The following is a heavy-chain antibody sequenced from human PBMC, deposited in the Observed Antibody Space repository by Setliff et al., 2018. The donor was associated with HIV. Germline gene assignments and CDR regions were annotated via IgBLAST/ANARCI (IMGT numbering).Heavy chain of an antibody. D-gene: IGHD3-22*01. V-gene: IGHV1-58*01. J-gene: IGHJ3*02. CDR3: AREPRESSGYYYRYGLDI. Sequence: SVKVSCKASGFTFTNSAVQWVRQARGQRLEWIGWIVVGSGNTNYAQKFQERVTITRDMSTSRAYMELISLRSEDTAVYYCAREPRESSGYYYRYGLDIWGQGTMVTVSS. CDR1: GFTFTNSA. CDR2: IVVGSGNT.